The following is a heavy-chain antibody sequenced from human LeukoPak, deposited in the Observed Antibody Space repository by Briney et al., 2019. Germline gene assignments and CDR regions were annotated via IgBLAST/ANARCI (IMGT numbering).Heavy chain of an antibody. CDR2: IYPGDSDT. CDR1: GYSFTNYW. J-gene: IGHJ4*02. CDR3: ARLTQYCSSTGCYPGPFDY. Sequence: GESLKISCKDSGYSFTNYWIGWVRQMPGKGLEWMGIIYPGDSDTRYSPSFQGQVTISADKSISTAYLQWSSLKASGTAMYFCARLTQYCSSTGCYPGPFDYWGQGTLVTVSS. V-gene: IGHV5-51*01. D-gene: IGHD2-2*01.